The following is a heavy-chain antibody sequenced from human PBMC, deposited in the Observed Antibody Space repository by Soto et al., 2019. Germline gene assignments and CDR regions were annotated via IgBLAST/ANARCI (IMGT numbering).Heavy chain of an antibody. D-gene: IGHD3-3*01. J-gene: IGHJ3*01. V-gene: IGHV4-31*02. CDR3: ARENFGXVXHDAFDL. Sequence: QVQLQESGPGLVKPSQTLSLTCSVSGGSVSSGGYYWNWIRQLPGKGLEWIGYIYDTETAYYNPSLNSRPSISLNTSKNQFSITINSVTPADTTVYYCARENFGXVXHDAFDLWGQGTVVTVSS. CDR1: GGSVSSGGYY. CDR2: IYDTETA.